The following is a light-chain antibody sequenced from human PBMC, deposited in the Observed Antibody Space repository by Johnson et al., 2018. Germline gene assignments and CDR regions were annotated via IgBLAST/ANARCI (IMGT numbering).Light chain of an antibody. CDR3: GTWDSRLSAGNV. V-gene: IGLV1-51*02. CDR2: ENN. Sequence: QSVLTQPPSVSAAPGQKVTISCSGSSSNIGHNYVSWYQQLPGTAPTLLIYENNKRPTGIPDRFSGSKSGPSPTLGITGLPTGDEADYYCGTWDSRLSAGNVFGTGTNVTVL. CDR1: SSNIGHNY. J-gene: IGLJ1*01.